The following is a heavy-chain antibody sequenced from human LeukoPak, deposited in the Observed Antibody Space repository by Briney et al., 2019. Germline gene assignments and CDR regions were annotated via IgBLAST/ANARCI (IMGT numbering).Heavy chain of an antibody. CDR1: GFILSSYW. J-gene: IGHJ6*03. V-gene: IGHV3-74*01. CDR3: ARGVWIGYYMDV. CDR2: INSDGSST. Sequence: PGGSLRLSCAASGFILSSYWMHWVRQAPGKGLVWVSRINSDGSSTSYADSVKGRFTISRDNAKNTLYLQMNSLRAEDTAVYYCARGVWIGYYMDVWGKGTTVTVSS. D-gene: IGHD2-2*03.